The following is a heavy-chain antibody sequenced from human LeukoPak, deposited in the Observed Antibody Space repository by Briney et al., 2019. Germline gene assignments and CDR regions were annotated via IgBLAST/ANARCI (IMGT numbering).Heavy chain of an antibody. V-gene: IGHV4-59*08. CDR1: GGSISSYY. J-gene: IGHJ3*02. Sequence: SETLSLTCTVSGGSISSYYWSWIRQPPGKGLEWIGYIYYSGSTNYNPSLKSRVTISVDTSKNQFSLKLSSVTAADTAVYYCARTAKAVANAFNIWGQGTMVTVSS. D-gene: IGHD6-19*01. CDR2: IYYSGST. CDR3: ARTAKAVANAFNI.